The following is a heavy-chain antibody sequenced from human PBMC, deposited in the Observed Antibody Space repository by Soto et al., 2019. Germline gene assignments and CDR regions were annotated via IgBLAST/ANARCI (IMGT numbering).Heavy chain of an antibody. CDR3: ATLWGGPADY. V-gene: IGHV3-30*03. Sequence: QVQLVESGGGVVQPGRSLRPSCAASGISFSRFGMHWVRQAPGKGLEWVAVMSYDGSEESYADSVKGRFTIYRDNSKNTLYLQMNSLRAEDTAVYYCATLWGGPADYWGQGTLVTVSS. D-gene: IGHD3-10*01. CDR2: MSYDGSEE. J-gene: IGHJ4*02. CDR1: GISFSRFG.